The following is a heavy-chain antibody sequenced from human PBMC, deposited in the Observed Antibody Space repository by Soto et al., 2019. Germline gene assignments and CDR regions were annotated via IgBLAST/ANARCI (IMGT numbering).Heavy chain of an antibody. D-gene: IGHD2-21*02. CDR2: IKQDGSEK. V-gene: IGHV3-7*01. CDR3: ARAPSGDYYYYYYMDV. CDR1: GFTFSSYW. J-gene: IGHJ6*03. Sequence: GGSLRLSCAASGFTFSSYWMSWVRQAPGKGLEWVANIKQDGSEKYYVDSVKGRFTISRDNAKNSLYLQMNSLRAEDTAVYYCARAPSGDYYYYYYMDVWGKGTTVTVSS.